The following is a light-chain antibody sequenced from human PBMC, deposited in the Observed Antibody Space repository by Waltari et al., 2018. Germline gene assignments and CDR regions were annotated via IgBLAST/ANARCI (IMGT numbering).Light chain of an antibody. CDR1: HSVSSD. CDR3: QQRSNWPRT. J-gene: IGKJ1*01. V-gene: IGKV3-11*01. CDR2: DAS. Sequence: EIVLTQPPAPLPFSPGARATLSCRANHSVSSDLAWYQQKPGQAPRLLIYDASNRATGIPARFSGSGSGTDFTLTISSLEPEDFAVYYCQQRSNWPRTFGQGTKVEIK.